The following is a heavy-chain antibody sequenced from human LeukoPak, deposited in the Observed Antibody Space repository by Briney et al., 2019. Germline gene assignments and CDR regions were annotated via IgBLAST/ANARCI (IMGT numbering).Heavy chain of an antibody. CDR3: ARMEAVAGRTPL. CDR2: ISSSSSYI. Sequence: GGSLRLSCAASGFTFSSYGMHWVRQAPGKGLEWVSSISSSSSYIYYADSVKGRFTISRDNAKNSLYLQMNSLRAEDTAVYYCARMEAVAGRTPLWGQGTLVTVSS. D-gene: IGHD6-19*01. CDR1: GFTFSSYG. J-gene: IGHJ4*02. V-gene: IGHV3-21*01.